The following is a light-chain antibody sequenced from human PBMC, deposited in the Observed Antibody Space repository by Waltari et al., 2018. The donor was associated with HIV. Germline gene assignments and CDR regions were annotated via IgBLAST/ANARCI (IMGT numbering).Light chain of an antibody. V-gene: IGLV2-23*01. CDR2: EGS. CDR3: CSYAGSSTYV. Sequence: QSALTQPASVSGSPGQSITISCTGTRSDVGSYNLVSWYHQHPGKAPKLMIYEGSKRPSGVSNRFSGSKSGNTASLTISGLQAEDEADYYCCSYAGSSTYVFGTGTKVTVL. J-gene: IGLJ1*01. CDR1: RSDVGSYNL.